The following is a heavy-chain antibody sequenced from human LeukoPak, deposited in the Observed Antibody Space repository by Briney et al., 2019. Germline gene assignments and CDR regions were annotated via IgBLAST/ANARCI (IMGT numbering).Heavy chain of an antibody. Sequence: PGGSLRLSCAASGFSFRDYAMHWVRQAPGKGLEWGALIWYDGSNTDYADSVKGRFTTSRDSSTNTVHLQMSSLRAEDTAVYYCARDIGTWPRSYFDYWGQGTLVAVSS. D-gene: IGHD6-6*01. V-gene: IGHV3-33*01. CDR3: ARDIGTWPRSYFDY. CDR2: IWYDGSNT. CDR1: GFSFRDYA. J-gene: IGHJ4*02.